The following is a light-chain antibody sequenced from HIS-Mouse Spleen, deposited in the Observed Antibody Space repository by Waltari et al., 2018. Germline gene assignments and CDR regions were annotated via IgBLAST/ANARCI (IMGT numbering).Light chain of an antibody. CDR1: SSDVGGYNY. Sequence: QSALTQPPSASGSPGQSVTISCTGTSSDVGGYNYVSWYQQHPGQAPKLRIYVVSKRPSGLPGSFCGSKSGHTASLTVSELQAEDEADYYCSSYAGSNNYVFGTGAKVTVL. V-gene: IGLV2-8*01. J-gene: IGLJ1*01. CDR2: VVS. CDR3: SSYAGSNNYV.